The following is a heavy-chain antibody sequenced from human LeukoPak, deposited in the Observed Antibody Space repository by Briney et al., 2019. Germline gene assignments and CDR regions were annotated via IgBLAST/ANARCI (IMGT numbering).Heavy chain of an antibody. J-gene: IGHJ4*02. CDR2: IREDGNEK. D-gene: IGHD4-23*01. Sequence: GGSLRLSCAASGFTFNNYWMMWVRQAPGKGLEWVANIREDGNEKNYVGSVKGRFTISRDNAKISLYLQMNSLRVEDTAVYYCATDRKVGTWDPRFDYWGQGTLVTVSS. CDR3: ATDRKVGTWDPRFDY. CDR1: GFTFNNYW. V-gene: IGHV3-7*01.